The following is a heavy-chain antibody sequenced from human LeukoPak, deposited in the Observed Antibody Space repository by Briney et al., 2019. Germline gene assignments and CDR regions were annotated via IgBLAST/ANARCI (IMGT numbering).Heavy chain of an antibody. Sequence: ASVKVSCKTSGYTFTASFIHWVRQAPGQGLEWMGIINPSGSTTYAQKFQGRVTMTRDTSTSTVYMELTSLRSEDTAVYYCARERNTAYDFDWFDPWGQGTLVTVSS. CDR2: INPSGST. V-gene: IGHV1-46*01. CDR3: ARERNTAYDFDWFDP. D-gene: IGHD5-12*01. J-gene: IGHJ5*02. CDR1: GYTFTASF.